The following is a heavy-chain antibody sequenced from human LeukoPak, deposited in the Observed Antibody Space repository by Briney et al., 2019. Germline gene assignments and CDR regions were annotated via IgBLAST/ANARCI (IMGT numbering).Heavy chain of an antibody. D-gene: IGHD6-13*01. CDR1: GYSISSGYY. CDR3: ARAINSSSWNDFDY. Sequence: KPSETLSLTCTVSGYSISSGYYWGWIRQPPGKGLEWIGSIYHSGRTFYNPSLKSRVTISVDTSKNQFSLKLTSVTAADTAVYYCARAINSSSWNDFDYWGQGTLVTVSS. V-gene: IGHV4-38-2*02. CDR2: IYHSGRT. J-gene: IGHJ4*02.